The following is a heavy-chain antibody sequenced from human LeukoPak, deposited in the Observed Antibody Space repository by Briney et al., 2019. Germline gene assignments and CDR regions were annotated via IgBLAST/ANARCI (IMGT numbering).Heavy chain of an antibody. V-gene: IGHV1-69*10. J-gene: IGHJ6*04. CDR3: AREADIVVVPAAIKYYYYYGMDF. CDR1: GGTFSSYA. D-gene: IGHD2-2*02. Sequence: SVKVSCKASGGTFSSYAISWVRQAPGQGLEWMGGIIPILGTANYAQKFQGRVTITADKSTSTAYMELSSLRSEDTAVYYCAREADIVVVPAAIKYYYYYGMDFWGKGTTVTVSS. CDR2: IIPILGTA.